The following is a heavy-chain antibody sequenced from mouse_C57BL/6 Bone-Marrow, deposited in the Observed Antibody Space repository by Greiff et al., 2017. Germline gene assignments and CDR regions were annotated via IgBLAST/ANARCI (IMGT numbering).Heavy chain of an antibody. Sequence: QVQLMESGPELVKPGASVKLSCKASGYTFTSYDINWVKQRPGQGLEWIGWIYPRDGSTKSNAKFKGKATLTVDKSSSTAYMLLSSLTSEDSAVYCRERGRGFAYRGQGNLVTSSA. J-gene: IGHJ3*01. CDR3: ERGRGFAY. CDR1: GYTFTSYD. CDR2: IYPRDGST. V-gene: IGHV1-85*01.